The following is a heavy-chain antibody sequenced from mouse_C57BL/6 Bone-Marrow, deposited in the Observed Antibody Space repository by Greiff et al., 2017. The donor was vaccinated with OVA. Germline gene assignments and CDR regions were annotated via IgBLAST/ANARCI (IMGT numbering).Heavy chain of an antibody. CDR3: ARGGNLYYFDY. J-gene: IGHJ2*01. Sequence: EVMLVESEGGLVQPGRSMKLSCTASGFTFSDYYMAWVRQVPEKGLEWVANINYDGSSTYYLDSLKSRFIISRDNAKNILYLQMSSLKSEDTATYYCARGGNLYYFDYWGQGTTLTVSS. D-gene: IGHD2-1*01. V-gene: IGHV5-16*01. CDR1: GFTFSDYY. CDR2: INYDGSST.